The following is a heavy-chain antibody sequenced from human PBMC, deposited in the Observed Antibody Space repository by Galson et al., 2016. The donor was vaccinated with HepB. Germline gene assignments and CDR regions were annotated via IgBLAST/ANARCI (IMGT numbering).Heavy chain of an antibody. D-gene: IGHD4-23*01. Sequence: SLRLSCAASGFTFSSDWMSWVRQAPGKGLECVAKINQDGSQKYYVDSVEGRFTISRDKATDSLYLQMNSLRDEDTAVYYCARERWGRFDDWGQGALVTVSS. J-gene: IGHJ4*02. CDR2: INQDGSQK. CDR3: ARERWGRFDD. V-gene: IGHV3-7*03. CDR1: GFTFSSDW.